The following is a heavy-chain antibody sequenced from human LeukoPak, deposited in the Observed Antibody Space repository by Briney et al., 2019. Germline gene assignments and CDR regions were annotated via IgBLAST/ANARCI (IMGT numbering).Heavy chain of an antibody. CDR3: AHMVRGVINY. J-gene: IGHJ4*02. V-gene: IGHV4-39*01. Sequence: PSETLSLTCTVSGGSIRSSSYYWGWIRQPPGNGLEWIGSIYYSVSTYFNPSLKSRVTISVDTSKNQFSLKLSSVTAADTAVYYCAHMVRGVINYWGQGTLVTVFS. CDR2: IYYSVST. D-gene: IGHD3-10*01. CDR1: GGSIRSSSYY.